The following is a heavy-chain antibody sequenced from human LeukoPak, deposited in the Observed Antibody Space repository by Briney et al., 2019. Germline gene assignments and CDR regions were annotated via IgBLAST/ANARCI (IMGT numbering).Heavy chain of an antibody. V-gene: IGHV1-18*01. J-gene: IGHJ1*01. CDR2: ISAYNGHT. D-gene: IGHD2-15*01. CDR1: GYTLISYS. CDR3: ARGDCSSDTCYLPEYFQH. Sequence: ASVKVSCKASGYTLISYSISWVRQAPGQGLEWMGWISAYNGHTIYAQKLQGRVTMTTDTSTSTAYMELRSLRPDDTAVYYCARGDCSSDTCYLPEYFQHWGQGTLVTVSS.